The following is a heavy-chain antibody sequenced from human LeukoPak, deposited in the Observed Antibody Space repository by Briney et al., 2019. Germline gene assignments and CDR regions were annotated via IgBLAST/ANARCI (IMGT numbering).Heavy chain of an antibody. CDR2: ISGSGGNT. CDR3: AKALSGYHFDY. J-gene: IGHJ4*02. V-gene: IGHV3-23*01. Sequence: GGSLSLSCAASGFTFSSYGMSWVRRAPGKGLEWVSGISGSGGNTYYADSVKGRFTISRDNSQNTLYLQMNTLGAEDTAVYYCAKALSGYHFDYWGQGTLVTVSA. D-gene: IGHD5-12*01. CDR1: GFTFSSYG.